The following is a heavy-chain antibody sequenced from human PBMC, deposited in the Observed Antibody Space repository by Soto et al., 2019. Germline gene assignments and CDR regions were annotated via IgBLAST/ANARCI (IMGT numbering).Heavy chain of an antibody. Sequence: QVQLVQSGAEVKKPGASVKVSCKASGYTFTSYGISWVRQAPGQGLEWMGWISAYNGNTNYAQKLQGRVTRTTDTSTSTGYMELRSLSSDDTAVYSCARATDYGDYGGSYYFDYCGQGSLVTVCS. J-gene: IGHJ4*02. CDR3: ARATDYGDYGGSYYFDY. D-gene: IGHD4-17*01. CDR1: GYTFTSYG. CDR2: ISAYNGNT. V-gene: IGHV1-18*01.